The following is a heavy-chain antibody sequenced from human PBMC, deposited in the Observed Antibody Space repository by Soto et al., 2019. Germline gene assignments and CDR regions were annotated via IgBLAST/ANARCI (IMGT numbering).Heavy chain of an antibody. V-gene: IGHV5-10-1*01. Sequence: PEESLKISCKGSGYSFTSDWISWVRQMPWKGLEWMGRIDPSDSYTNYSPSFQGHVTISADKSISTAYLQWSSLKASDTAMYYCASVYDSSGPSYYYGMDVWGQGTTVTVSS. CDR1: GYSFTSDW. D-gene: IGHD3-22*01. J-gene: IGHJ6*02. CDR2: IDPSDSYT. CDR3: ASVYDSSGPSYYYGMDV.